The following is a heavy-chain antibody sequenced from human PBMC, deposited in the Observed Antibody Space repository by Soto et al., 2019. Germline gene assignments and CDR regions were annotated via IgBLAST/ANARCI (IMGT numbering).Heavy chain of an antibody. Sequence: QITLNESGPTPVKPRQTLTLTCTFSGFSLTTSGVGVGWIRQSPGKAPAWLALIYWDDDKRYSPSLKSRLTITKDTSKNQVVLTMADLDPADTATYYCAHRVLRTVFGLVTTTAIYFDFWGQGTPVAVSS. J-gene: IGHJ4*02. CDR2: IYWDDDK. V-gene: IGHV2-5*02. CDR3: AHRVLRTVFGLVTTTAIYFDF. D-gene: IGHD3-3*01. CDR1: GFSLTTSGVG.